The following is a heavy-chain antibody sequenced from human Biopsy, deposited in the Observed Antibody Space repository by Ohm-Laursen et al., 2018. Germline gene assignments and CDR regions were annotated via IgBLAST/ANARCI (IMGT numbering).Heavy chain of an antibody. J-gene: IGHJ6*02. Sequence: GTLSLTCVVTYGSISGHFWSWIRQAPGKGLEWIGEINHSGRTNYNPSLKSRVTISVDTSKNQFSLKVRSVTAADTAVYYCVRGVDYYDPYHYYALDVWGQGTTVTVSS. CDR3: VRGVDYYDPYHYYALDV. CDR2: INHSGRT. CDR1: YGSISGHF. D-gene: IGHD3-22*01. V-gene: IGHV4-34*01.